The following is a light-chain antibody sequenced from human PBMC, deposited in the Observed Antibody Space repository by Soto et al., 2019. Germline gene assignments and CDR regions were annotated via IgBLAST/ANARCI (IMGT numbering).Light chain of an antibody. Sequence: EIVMTQSPATLSVSPGERATLSCRASQSVRSNLAWYQQKPGQAPRLLIYGASTRATAIPARCSGSGSGTEFTLIISSLQSEDFAVYYCQQYNNWPPLTFGGGTKVEIK. CDR3: QQYNNWPPLT. V-gene: IGKV3-15*01. CDR1: QSVRSN. J-gene: IGKJ4*01. CDR2: GAS.